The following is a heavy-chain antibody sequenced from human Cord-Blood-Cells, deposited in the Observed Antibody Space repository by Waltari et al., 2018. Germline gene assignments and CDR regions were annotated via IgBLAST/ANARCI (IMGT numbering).Heavy chain of an antibody. CDR3: ARAPLRRYSYGHDAFDI. V-gene: IGHV4-34*01. Sequence: QVQLQQWGAGLLKPSETLSLTCAVYGGSFSGYYWSWIRQPPGKGLEWIGEINHSGSTNYNPSLKSRVTISVDTSKNQCSLKLSSVTAADTAVYYCARAPLRRYSYGHDAFDIWGQGTMVTVSS. CDR1: GGSFSGYY. J-gene: IGHJ3*02. D-gene: IGHD5-18*01. CDR2: INHSGST.